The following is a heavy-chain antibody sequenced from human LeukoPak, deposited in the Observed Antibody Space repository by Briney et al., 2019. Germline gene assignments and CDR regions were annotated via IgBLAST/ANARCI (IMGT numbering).Heavy chain of an antibody. CDR2: IYTSGST. Sequence: KPSETLSLTCTVSGGSISSYYWSWIRQPPGKGLEWIGYIYTSGSTNCNPSLKSRVTISVDTSKNQFSLKLSSVTAADTAVYYCARRPGYSYGAFDYWGQGTLVTVSS. V-gene: IGHV4-4*09. CDR1: GGSISSYY. CDR3: ARRPGYSYGAFDY. D-gene: IGHD5-18*01. J-gene: IGHJ4*02.